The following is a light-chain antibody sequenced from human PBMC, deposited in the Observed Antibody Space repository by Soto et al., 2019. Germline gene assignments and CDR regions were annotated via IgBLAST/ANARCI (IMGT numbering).Light chain of an antibody. V-gene: IGKV2-30*01. CDR2: KVS. Sequence: DVVMTQSPLSLPVTLGQPASISCRSSQSLVYSDGNIYSSQFHQKPGQSPRHLTYKVSNRESGVPDRFSGSGSGTEFTLRISTVEAGDVGVYYCMQGTHWPTFGQGTKVEIK. CDR3: MQGTHWPT. CDR1: QSLVYSDGNIY. J-gene: IGKJ1*01.